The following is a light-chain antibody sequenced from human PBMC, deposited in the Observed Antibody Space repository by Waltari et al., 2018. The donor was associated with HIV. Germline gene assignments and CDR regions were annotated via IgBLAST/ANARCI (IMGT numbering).Light chain of an antibody. V-gene: IGLV2-14*01. CDR1: SSDVGDYNY. CDR3: SSYTPSSSWV. CDR2: VVS. Sequence: QSALTQPASVSGSPGQSITIPCTGTSSDVGDYNYVSWYQQHPGRAPKVRIYVVSNRPSGVSNRFSGSKAGNTASLTISGLQAEDEADYYGSSYTPSSSWVFGGGTKVTVL. J-gene: IGLJ3*02.